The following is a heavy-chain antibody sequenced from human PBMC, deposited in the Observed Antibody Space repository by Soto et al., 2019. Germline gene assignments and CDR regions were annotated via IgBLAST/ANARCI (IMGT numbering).Heavy chain of an antibody. CDR3: ARGDKGGFDL. CDR2: IHSDGSRT. Sequence: GGSLRLSCAASGFTFNYYWMHWVRQAPGQGLVWVSHIHSDGSRTTYADSVKGRFTISRDNAKNTVYLQMNSLRAEDTAVYYCARGDKGGFDLWGQGTTVTVSS. D-gene: IGHD2-21*02. J-gene: IGHJ3*01. CDR1: GFTFNYYW. V-gene: IGHV3-74*01.